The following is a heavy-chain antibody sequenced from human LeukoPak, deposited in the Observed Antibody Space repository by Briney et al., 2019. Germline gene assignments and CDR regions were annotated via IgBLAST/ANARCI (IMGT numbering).Heavy chain of an antibody. CDR2: ISSDSINI. CDR3: AHSWLPTGD. J-gene: IGHJ4*02. CDR1: GFTFSIYA. D-gene: IGHD7-27*01. Sequence: GGSLRLSCAASGFTFSIYAKNWVRQAPGKGLEWVSYISSDSINIYYSDCVKGRFTISRKNAKNSLYLQMNSLRVEDTAVFYWAHSWLPTGDRGEGTLVTASS. V-gene: IGHV3-48*01.